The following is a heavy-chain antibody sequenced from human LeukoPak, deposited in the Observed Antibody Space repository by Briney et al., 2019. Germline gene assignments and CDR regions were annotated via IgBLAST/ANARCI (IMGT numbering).Heavy chain of an antibody. CDR2: IIPILGIA. V-gene: IGHV1-69*04. Sequence: SVKVSCKASGGTFSSYAISWVRQAPGQGLEWMGRIIPILGIANYAQKFQGRVTITAAKSTSTAYMELSSLRSEDTAVYYCARDLTPYYYASSGYHGDFDYWGQGTLVTVSS. CDR1: GGTFSSYA. D-gene: IGHD3-22*01. J-gene: IGHJ4*02. CDR3: ARDLTPYYYASSGYHGDFDY.